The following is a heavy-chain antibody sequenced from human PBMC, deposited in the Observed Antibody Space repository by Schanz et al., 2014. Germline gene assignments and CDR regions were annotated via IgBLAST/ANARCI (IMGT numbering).Heavy chain of an antibody. CDR3: ARGLVRYFAY. V-gene: IGHV1-2*06. J-gene: IGHJ4*02. Sequence: QVQLVQSGAEVKKPGSSVKVSCKASGGTFSTYTISWVRQAPGQGLEWMGQINPNSGATIYAQNFQGRVTMTRDTSISTAYMELSRLRSDDTAVYYCARGLVRYFAYWGQGTLVTVSS. CDR2: INPNSGAT. CDR1: GGTFSTYT. D-gene: IGHD2-8*02.